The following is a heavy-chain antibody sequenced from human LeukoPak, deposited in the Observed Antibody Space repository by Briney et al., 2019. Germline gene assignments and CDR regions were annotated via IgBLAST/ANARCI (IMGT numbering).Heavy chain of an antibody. CDR1: GFTFSTYA. CDR3: VPLPIAVAGTHLLDY. Sequence: GGSLRLSCSASGFTFSTYAMHWVRQAAGKGLEYVLAISSYGGSTYYADSVKGRFTISRDNSKNTLYLQMSSLRAEDTAVYYCVPLPIAVAGTHLLDYWGQGTLVTVSS. CDR2: ISSYGGST. V-gene: IGHV3-64D*09. J-gene: IGHJ4*02. D-gene: IGHD6-19*01.